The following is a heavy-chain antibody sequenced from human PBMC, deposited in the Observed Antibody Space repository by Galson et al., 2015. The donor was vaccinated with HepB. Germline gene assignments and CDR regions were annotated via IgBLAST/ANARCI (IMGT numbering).Heavy chain of an antibody. Sequence: TLSLTCTVSGGSISSGDYYWSWIRQPPGKGLEWIGYIYYSGSTYYNPSLKSRVTISVDTSKNQFSLKLSSVTAADTAVYYCARGRLRWGSGSYLGYWGQGTLVTVSS. J-gene: IGHJ4*02. V-gene: IGHV4-30-4*01. CDR3: ARGRLRWGSGSYLGY. D-gene: IGHD3-10*01. CDR2: IYYSGST. CDR1: GGSISSGDYY.